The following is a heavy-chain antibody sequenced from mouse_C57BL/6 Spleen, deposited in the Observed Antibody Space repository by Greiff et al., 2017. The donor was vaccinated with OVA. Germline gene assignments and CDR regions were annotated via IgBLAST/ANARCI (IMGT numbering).Heavy chain of an antibody. CDR1: GFTFSSYA. D-gene: IGHD2-4*01. J-gene: IGHJ2*01. CDR3: ARGGDYYDKGYYFGY. V-gene: IGHV5-4*03. Sequence: EVKLVESGGGLVKPGGSLKLSCAASGFTFSSYAMSWVRQTPEKRLEWVATISDGGSYTYYPDNVKGRFTISRDNAKNTLYLQMIHLKTEDTAVYYCARGGDYYDKGYYFGYGGQGITLTV. CDR2: ISDGGSYT.